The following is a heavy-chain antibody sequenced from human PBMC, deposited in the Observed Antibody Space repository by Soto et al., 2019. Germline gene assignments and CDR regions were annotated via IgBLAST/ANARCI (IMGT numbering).Heavy chain of an antibody. J-gene: IGHJ4*02. V-gene: IGHV3-33*01. Sequence: GGSLRLSCAASGFTFSSYGMHWVRQAPGKGLEWVAVIWYDGSNKYYADSVKGRFTISRDNSKNTLYLQMNSLRAEDTAVYYCARDYIVGASDYWGQGTLVTVSS. CDR1: GFTFSSYG. D-gene: IGHD1-26*01. CDR3: ARDYIVGASDY. CDR2: IWYDGSNK.